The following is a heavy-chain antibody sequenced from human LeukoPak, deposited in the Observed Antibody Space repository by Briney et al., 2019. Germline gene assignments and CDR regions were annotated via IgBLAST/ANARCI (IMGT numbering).Heavy chain of an antibody. CDR2: ISAYNGNT. CDR3: ARSNRGEPTGWSDP. CDR1: GYTFTSYG. V-gene: IGHV1-18*01. D-gene: IGHD3-16*01. J-gene: IGHJ5*02. Sequence: ASVKVSCKASGYTFTSYGISWVRQAPGQGLEWMGWISAYNGNTNYAQKLQGRVTMTTDTSTSTAYMELRSLRSDDTAVYYCARSNRGEPTGWSDPWGQGTLVTVSS.